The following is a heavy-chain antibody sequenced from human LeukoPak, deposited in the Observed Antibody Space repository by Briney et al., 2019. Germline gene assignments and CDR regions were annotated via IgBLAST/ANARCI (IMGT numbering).Heavy chain of an antibody. CDR2: INPNSGGT. J-gene: IGHJ3*01. D-gene: IGHD6-19*01. Sequence: ASVKVSCKASGYTFTGYYMHWVRQAPGQGLEWMGWINPNSGGTNYAQMFQGRVTLTTDTSISAAYMVVTRLTSDDTAMYYCAAWGGQWLIRGDDVFDVWGQGTMVTVSS. CDR1: GYTFTGYY. V-gene: IGHV1-2*02. CDR3: AAWGGQWLIRGDDVFDV.